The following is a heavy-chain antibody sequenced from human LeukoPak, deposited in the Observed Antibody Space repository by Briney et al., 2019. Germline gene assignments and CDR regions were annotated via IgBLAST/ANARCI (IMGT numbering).Heavy chain of an antibody. V-gene: IGHV3-30*18. CDR3: AKEGGYLDY. J-gene: IGHJ4*02. Sequence: GGSLRLSCAASGFTFSSYGMHWVRQAPGKGLEWVAVISYDGSNKYYADSVKGRFTISRDNSKNTLYLQMNSLRAEDTAVYYCAKEGGYLDYWGQGTLVTVSS. CDR1: GFTFSSYG. D-gene: IGHD3-22*01. CDR2: ISYDGSNK.